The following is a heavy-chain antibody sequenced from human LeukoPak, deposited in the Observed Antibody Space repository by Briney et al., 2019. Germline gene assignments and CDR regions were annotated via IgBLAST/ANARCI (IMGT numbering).Heavy chain of an antibody. CDR1: GFPFNSYW. D-gene: IGHD6-13*01. J-gene: IGHJ3*02. CDR2: IKEDGSEK. CDR3: ARHGGSSWYSVTDAFDI. V-gene: IGHV3-7*01. Sequence: GGSLRLSCAASGFPFNSYWMTWVRQAPGKGLEWVANIKEDGSEKYYVDSVKGRFAISRDNAKNSLFLQMNALRADDTAVYYCARHGGSSWYSVTDAFDIWGQGTMVTVSS.